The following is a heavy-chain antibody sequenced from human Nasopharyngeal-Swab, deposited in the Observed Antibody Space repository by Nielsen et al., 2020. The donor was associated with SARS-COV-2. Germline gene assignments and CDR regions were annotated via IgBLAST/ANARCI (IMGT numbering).Heavy chain of an antibody. J-gene: IGHJ6*04. CDR1: GYTFTSYG. CDR2: IIPIFGTA. CDR3: AGATIFGVVIIGPTTGMDV. Sequence: SVKVSCKASGYTFTSYGISWVRQAPGQGLEWMGGIIPIFGTANYAQKFQGRVTITADESTSTAYMELSSLRSEDTAVYYCAGATIFGVVIIGPTTGMDVWGKGTTVTVSS. V-gene: IGHV1-69*13. D-gene: IGHD3-3*01.